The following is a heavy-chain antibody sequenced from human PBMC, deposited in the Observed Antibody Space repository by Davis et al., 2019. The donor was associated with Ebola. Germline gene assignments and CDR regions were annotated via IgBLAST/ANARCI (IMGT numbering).Heavy chain of an antibody. CDR2: IYYSGST. CDR3: ARLLRFLEWLLIPSDYYYYYMDV. V-gene: IGHV4-30-4*01. J-gene: IGHJ6*03. D-gene: IGHD3-3*01. Sequence: SETLSLTCSVSGGSVSSYYWSWIRQPPGKGLEWIGYIYYSGSTYYNPSLKSRVTISVDTSKNQFSLKLSSVTAADTAVYYCARLLRFLEWLLIPSDYYYYYMDVWGKGTTVTVSS. CDR1: GGSVSSYY.